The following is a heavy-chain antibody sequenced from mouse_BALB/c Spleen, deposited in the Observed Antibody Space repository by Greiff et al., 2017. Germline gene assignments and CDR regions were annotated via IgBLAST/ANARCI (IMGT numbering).Heavy chain of an antibody. J-gene: IGHJ2*01. CDR1: GYSITSGYY. V-gene: IGHV3-6*02. Sequence: EVQLQQSGPGLVKPSQSLSLTCSVTGYSITSGYYWNWIRQFPGNKLEWMGYISYDGSNNYNPSLKNRISITRDTSKNQFFLKLNSVTTEDTATYYCARDYTTVVARGYFDYWGQGTTLTVSS. CDR3: ARDYTTVVARGYFDY. D-gene: IGHD1-1*01. CDR2: ISYDGSN.